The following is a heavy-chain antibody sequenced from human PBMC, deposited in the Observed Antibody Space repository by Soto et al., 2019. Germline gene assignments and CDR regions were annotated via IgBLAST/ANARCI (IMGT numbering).Heavy chain of an antibody. CDR1: GFTFSDYS. CDR3: ASVAGGKTYLFDY. V-gene: IGHV3-21*01. D-gene: IGHD3-16*01. CDR2: ISSTSTYI. J-gene: IGHJ4*02. Sequence: EVQLVESGGGLVKPGGSLRLSCAASGFTFSDYSMKWVRQAPGKGLEWVSSISSTSTYIFYADSVKGRFTITKDNAKNSLYLQLNHLRTEDTAVYYCASVAGGKTYLFDYWGQGTLVTVSS.